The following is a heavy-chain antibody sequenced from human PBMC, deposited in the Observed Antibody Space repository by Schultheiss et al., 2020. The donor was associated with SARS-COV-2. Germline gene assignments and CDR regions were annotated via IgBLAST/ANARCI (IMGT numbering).Heavy chain of an antibody. J-gene: IGHJ4*02. Sequence: SETLSLTCTVSGGSVSSGSYYWSWIRQPPGKGLEWIGYIYYSGSTNYNPSLKSRVTISVDTSKNQFSLKLSSVTAADTAVYYCARLTYYYDSSGYSFDYWGQGTLVTVSS. CDR1: GGSVSSGSYY. CDR2: IYYSGST. V-gene: IGHV4-61*01. D-gene: IGHD3-22*01. CDR3: ARLTYYYDSSGYSFDY.